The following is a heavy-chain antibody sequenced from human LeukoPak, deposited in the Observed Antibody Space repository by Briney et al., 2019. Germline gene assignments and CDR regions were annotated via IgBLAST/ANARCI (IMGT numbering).Heavy chain of an antibody. Sequence: GGSLRLSCAVSGFTFSDYWMTWVRQAPGRGLEWVANIKEDGSDKQYVDSMRGRFTISRDNAENSLYLQMNSLRAEDTAVYYCVRESGVWVGPGIGRPLDVWGKGTAVTVSS. CDR2: IKEDGSDK. V-gene: IGHV3-7*01. CDR3: VRESGVWVGPGIGRPLDV. D-gene: IGHD3-16*01. J-gene: IGHJ6*04. CDR1: GFTFSDYW.